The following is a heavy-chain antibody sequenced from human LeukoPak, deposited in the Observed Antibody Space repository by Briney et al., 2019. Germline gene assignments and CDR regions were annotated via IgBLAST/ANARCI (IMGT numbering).Heavy chain of an antibody. Sequence: GGSLRLSCAASGFTFSSYAMHWVRQAPGKGLEWVAVISYDGSNKYYADSVKGRFTISRDNSKNTLYLQMNSLRAEDTAVYYCARDAYYYDSSGYSSYFDYWGQGTLVTVSS. CDR3: ARDAYYYDSSGYSSYFDY. D-gene: IGHD3-22*01. J-gene: IGHJ4*02. CDR1: GFTFSSYA. V-gene: IGHV3-30*04. CDR2: ISYDGSNK.